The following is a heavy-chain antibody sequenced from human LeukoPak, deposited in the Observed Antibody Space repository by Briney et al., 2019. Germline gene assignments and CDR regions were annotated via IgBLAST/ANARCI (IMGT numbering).Heavy chain of an antibody. J-gene: IGHJ6*02. D-gene: IGHD4-11*01. V-gene: IGHV1-2*02. Sequence: ASVKVSCKASGYTFTVYYIHWVRQAPGQGLEWMGWINPNSGGTNYAQTFQGRVTMTRDTSINTAYMELSRLRSDDTAVYYCARATGHYYYGMDVWGQGTTVTVSS. CDR2: INPNSGGT. CDR1: GYTFTVYY. CDR3: ARATGHYYYGMDV.